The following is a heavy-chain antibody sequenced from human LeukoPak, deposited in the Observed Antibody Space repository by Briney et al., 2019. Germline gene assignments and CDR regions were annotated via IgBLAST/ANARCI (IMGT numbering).Heavy chain of an antibody. J-gene: IGHJ5*02. V-gene: IGHV3-20*04. CDR2: INWNGGST. CDR1: GFTFDDYG. D-gene: IGHD6-19*01. Sequence: GGSLRLSCAASGFTFDDYGMSWVRQAQGKGLEWVSGINWNGGSTVYADSVKGRFTISRDNAKNSLYLQMNSLRAEDTALYYCARDLVAVAGTLRFDHWGQGTLVTVSS. CDR3: ARDLVAVAGTLRFDH.